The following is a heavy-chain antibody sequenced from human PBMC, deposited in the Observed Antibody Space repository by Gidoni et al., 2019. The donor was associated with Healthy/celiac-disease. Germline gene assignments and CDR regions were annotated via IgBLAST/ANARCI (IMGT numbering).Heavy chain of an antibody. CDR3: ARVWSYYDSSGYAAPPVYWFDP. CDR1: GGSISSYY. Sequence: QVQLQESGPGLVKPSETLALTCIVPGGSISSYYWSGIRQPAGKGLEWIGRIYTSGSTNYNPSLKSRVTMSVDTSKNQFSLKLSSVTAADTAVYYCARVWSYYDSSGYAAPPVYWFDPWGQGTLVTVSS. J-gene: IGHJ5*02. CDR2: IYTSGST. D-gene: IGHD3-22*01. V-gene: IGHV4-4*07.